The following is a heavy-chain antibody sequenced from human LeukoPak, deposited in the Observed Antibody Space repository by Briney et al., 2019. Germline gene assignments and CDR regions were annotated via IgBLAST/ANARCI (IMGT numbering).Heavy chain of an antibody. Sequence: ASVKVSCKASGYTFTSYAMNWVRQATGQGLEWMGWMNPNSGNTGYAQKFQGRVTITRNTSISTAYMELSSLRSEDTAVYYCARGVLSGWYTVIRGYYMDVWGKGTTVTVSS. CDR2: MNPNSGNT. V-gene: IGHV1-8*03. J-gene: IGHJ6*03. D-gene: IGHD6-19*01. CDR1: GYTFTSYA. CDR3: ARGVLSGWYTVIRGYYMDV.